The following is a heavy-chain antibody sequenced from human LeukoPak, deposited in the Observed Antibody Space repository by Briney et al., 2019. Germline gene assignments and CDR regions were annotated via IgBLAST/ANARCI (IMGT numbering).Heavy chain of an antibody. Sequence: SVKVSCKASGYTFTSYDINWVRQATGQGLEWMGWMNPNSGRTGFAQRFQGGLTMTRNTSISTAYMELSSLTSEDTAVYYCARGPVSTHGMDVWGQGTTVTVSS. J-gene: IGHJ6*02. CDR3: ARGPVSTHGMDV. CDR1: GYTFTSYD. V-gene: IGHV1-8*01. CDR2: MNPNSGRT. D-gene: IGHD2-2*01.